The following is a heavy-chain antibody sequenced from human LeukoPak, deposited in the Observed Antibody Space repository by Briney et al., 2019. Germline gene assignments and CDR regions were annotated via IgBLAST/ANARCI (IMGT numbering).Heavy chain of an antibody. J-gene: IGHJ4*02. Sequence: PGGSLRLSCAASGFTFSSYSMNWVRQAPGKGLEWVSSINSSSSYIYYADSVKDRFTISRDNAKNSLYLQMNSLRAEDTAVYYCARGSLEGDYWGQGTLVTVSS. CDR3: ARGSLEGDY. CDR2: INSSSSYI. CDR1: GFTFSSYS. V-gene: IGHV3-21*01.